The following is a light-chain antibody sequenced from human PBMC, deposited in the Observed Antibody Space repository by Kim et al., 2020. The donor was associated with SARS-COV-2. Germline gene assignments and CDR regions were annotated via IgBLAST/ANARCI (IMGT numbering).Light chain of an antibody. CDR2: KAS. Sequence: SASVGDRVIITCRASQSNSMWLAWYQQKPGKAPKLLISKASSLQSGVPSRFSGSGSGTDFTLTINSLQPEDFATYYCQQYSTYPYSFGQGTKLEI. J-gene: IGKJ2*03. CDR3: QQYSTYPYS. CDR1: QSNSMW. V-gene: IGKV1-5*03.